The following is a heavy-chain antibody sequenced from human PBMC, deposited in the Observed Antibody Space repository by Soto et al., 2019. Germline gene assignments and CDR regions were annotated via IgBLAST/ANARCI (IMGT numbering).Heavy chain of an antibody. CDR3: ARAGVDYYDSSGPYYPIDY. J-gene: IGHJ4*02. V-gene: IGHV4-39*07. D-gene: IGHD3-22*01. CDR2: IYYSGST. Sequence: PSETLSLTCTVSSDSISSSSYYWGWIRQPPGKGLEWIGNIYYSGSTYYNPSLKSRLAISVDTSKNQFSLKLSSVTAADTAVYYCARAGVDYYDSSGPYYPIDYWGQGTLVTVSS. CDR1: SDSISSSSYY.